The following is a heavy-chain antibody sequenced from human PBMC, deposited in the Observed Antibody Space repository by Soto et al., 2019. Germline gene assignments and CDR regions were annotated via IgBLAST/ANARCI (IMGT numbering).Heavy chain of an antibody. D-gene: IGHD6-19*01. CDR2: INHSGST. CDR1: GGSFSGYY. J-gene: IGHJ4*02. Sequence: SETLSLTCAVYGGSFSGYYWSWIRQPPGKGLEWIGEINHSGSTNYNPSLKSRVTISVDTSKNQFSLKLSSVTAADTAVYYCARTSLAGTGYFDYWGQGTLVTVSS. V-gene: IGHV4-34*01. CDR3: ARTSLAGTGYFDY.